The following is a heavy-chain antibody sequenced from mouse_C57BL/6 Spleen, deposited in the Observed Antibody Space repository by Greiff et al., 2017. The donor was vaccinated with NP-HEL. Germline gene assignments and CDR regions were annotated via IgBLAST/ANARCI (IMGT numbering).Heavy chain of an antibody. Sequence: QVQLQQSGAELVRPGASVTLSCKASGYTFTDYEMHWVKQTPVHGLEWIGAIDPETGGTAYNQKFKGKAILTADKSSSTAYMELRSLTSEDSAVYYCTRRQPSYYSTSFDYWGQGTTLTVSS. CDR1: GYTFTDYE. D-gene: IGHD2-5*01. V-gene: IGHV1-15*01. CDR2: IDPETGGT. CDR3: TRRQPSYYSTSFDY. J-gene: IGHJ2*01.